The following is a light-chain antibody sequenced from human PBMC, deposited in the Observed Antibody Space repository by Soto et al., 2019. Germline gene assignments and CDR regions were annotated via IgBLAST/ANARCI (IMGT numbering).Light chain of an antibody. CDR1: QSVLYSSNNKNY. J-gene: IGKJ1*01. CDR2: WAS. CDR3: QQYYSTPTWT. Sequence: DIVMTQSPDSLAVYLGERATINCKSSQSVLYSSNNKNYLAWYQQKPGQPPKLLIYWASTRESGVPDRFCGSGSGTDFTLPISSLQAEDVAVYYCQQYYSTPTWTFGQGTKVEIK. V-gene: IGKV4-1*01.